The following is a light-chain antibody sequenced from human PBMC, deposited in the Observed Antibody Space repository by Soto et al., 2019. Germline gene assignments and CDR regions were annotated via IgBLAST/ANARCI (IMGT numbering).Light chain of an antibody. V-gene: IGKV3-15*01. CDR3: QQYNNWPLT. Sequence: ETEVTQTPATLPLSAEERASLSSRASQSVRSHLAWFQQKPGQPPRLLIFGESTRATGVPARFSGSGSGTEFTLIISCLQSEDFAVYYCQQYNNWPLTVGGGT. J-gene: IGKJ4*01. CDR1: QSVRSH. CDR2: GES.